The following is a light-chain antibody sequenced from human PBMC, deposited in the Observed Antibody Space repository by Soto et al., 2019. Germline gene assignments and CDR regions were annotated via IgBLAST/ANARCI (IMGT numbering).Light chain of an antibody. CDR3: QQYGSSPRT. V-gene: IGKV3-20*01. J-gene: IGKJ1*01. CDR2: AAS. CDR1: QSVSSNY. Sequence: EIELTQSPGSLSLSLGDRATLSCRASQSVSSNYLAWHQQKPSQAPRLLIYAASSWATGIPNRFSGSGSGTDFTLTISRLQPEDFAVYYCQQYGSSPRTFGQGTKVEIK.